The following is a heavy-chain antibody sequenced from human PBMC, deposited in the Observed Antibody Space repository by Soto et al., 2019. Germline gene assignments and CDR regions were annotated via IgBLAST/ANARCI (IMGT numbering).Heavy chain of an antibody. V-gene: IGHV3-15*01. Sequence: GSLRLSCAASLSNFNIAWLSWIRQAPGKGLEWVGRIKNNADGGTTDNAAPVKDRFIISRDDSRSTLYLQMNSLEIGDTAMYYCTSMNDRDAFQIWGQGTMVTVSS. CDR3: TSMNDRDAFQI. D-gene: IGHD1-1*01. J-gene: IGHJ3*02. CDR1: LSNFNIAW. CDR2: IKNNADGGTT.